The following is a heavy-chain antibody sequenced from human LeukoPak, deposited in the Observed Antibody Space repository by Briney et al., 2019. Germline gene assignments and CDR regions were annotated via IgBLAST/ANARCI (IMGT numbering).Heavy chain of an antibody. Sequence: PSETLSLTCTVSGGSISSSSYYWGWIPQPPGKGLEWIGSIYYSGSTYYNPSLKSRVTISVDTSKNQFSLKLSSVTAADTAVYYCARHKYYYDSSGYYYYFDYWGQGTLVTVSS. CDR3: ARHKYYYDSSGYYYYFDY. CDR2: IYYSGST. D-gene: IGHD3-22*01. J-gene: IGHJ4*02. CDR1: GGSISSSSYY. V-gene: IGHV4-39*01.